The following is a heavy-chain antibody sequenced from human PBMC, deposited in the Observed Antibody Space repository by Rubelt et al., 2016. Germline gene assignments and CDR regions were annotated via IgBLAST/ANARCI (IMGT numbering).Heavy chain of an antibody. Sequence: CAGSGFTFDASGMHWVRQAPGKALEWVAFIQYDGKKKFYSDSVKGRFTISRDNSKNTLDLQMNGLRAEDTAVYYCAQDVVVPAAIESWAYYYYGMDVWGQGTTVTVSS. CDR2: IQYDGKKK. V-gene: IGHV3-30*02. D-gene: IGHD2-2*01. CDR1: GFTFDASG. J-gene: IGHJ6*02. CDR3: AQDVVVPAAIESWAYYYYGMDV.